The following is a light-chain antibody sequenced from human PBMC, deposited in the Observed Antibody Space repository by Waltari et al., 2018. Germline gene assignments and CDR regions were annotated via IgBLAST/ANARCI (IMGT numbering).Light chain of an antibody. CDR3: CSYAVSYTSYV. Sequence: QSALTQPRSVSGSPGQSVTISCTGTSSDVGGYIFVSWYQQYPGKAPKLMTYDVSKRPSGVPDRFSGSKSGNTASLTISGLQAEDEADYYCCSYAVSYTSYVFGTGTKVTVL. CDR1: SSDVGGYIF. CDR2: DVS. J-gene: IGLJ1*01. V-gene: IGLV2-11*01.